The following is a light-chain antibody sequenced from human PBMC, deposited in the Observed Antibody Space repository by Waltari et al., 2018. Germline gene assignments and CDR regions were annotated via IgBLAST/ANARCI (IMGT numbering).Light chain of an antibody. CDR2: GAI. J-gene: IGKJ1*01. V-gene: IGKV3-20*01. CDR3: QQYGNSPTT. CDR1: QTVTSDF. Sequence: EVVLTQSPGTLSLSPGEGATLSCRTGQTVTSDFLPWYQQKPGPAPRLVSYGAINRATGIADRFSGSGSGTDFTLTITRVEPEDSAVYYCQQYGNSPTTFGQGTRVEIK.